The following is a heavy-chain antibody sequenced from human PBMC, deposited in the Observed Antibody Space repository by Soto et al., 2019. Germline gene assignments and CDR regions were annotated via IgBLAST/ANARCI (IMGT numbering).Heavy chain of an antibody. CDR1: GYTFTSYG. CDR3: ARARGSGSNPWFDP. CDR2: ISAYNGNT. Sequence: GDSVKVSCKASGYTFTSYGISWVRQAPGQGLEWMGWISAYNGNTNYAQKLQGRVTMTTDTSTSTAYMELRSLRSDDTAVYYCARARGSGSNPWFDPWGQGTLVTVSS. J-gene: IGHJ5*02. V-gene: IGHV1-18*04. D-gene: IGHD3-10*01.